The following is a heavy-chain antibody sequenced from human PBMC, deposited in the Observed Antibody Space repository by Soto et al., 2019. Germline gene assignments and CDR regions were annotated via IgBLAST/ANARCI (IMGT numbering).Heavy chain of an antibody. CDR3: AKDDGSVVPAAKGAYYFDY. CDR1: GFTFSSYA. CDR2: ISGSGGST. J-gene: IGHJ4*02. D-gene: IGHD2-2*01. Sequence: GGSLRLSCAASGFTFSSYAMSWVRQAPGKGLEWVSAISGSGGSTYYADSVKGRFTISRDNSKNTLYLQMNSLRAEDTAVYYCAKDDGSVVPAAKGAYYFDYWGQGTLVTVSS. V-gene: IGHV3-23*01.